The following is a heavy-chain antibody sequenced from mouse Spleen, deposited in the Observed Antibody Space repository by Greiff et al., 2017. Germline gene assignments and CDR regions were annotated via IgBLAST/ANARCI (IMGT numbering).Heavy chain of an antibody. D-gene: IGHD1-1*01. CDR2: IWSDGST. CDR3: ARHNYGSRYAMDY. CDR1: GFSLTSYG. Sequence: QVQLKETGPGLVAPSQSLSITCTVSGFSLTSYGVHWVRQPPGKGLEWLVVIWSDGSTNYNSALKSRLSISKDNSKSQVFLKMNSLQTDDTAMYYCARHNYGSRYAMDYWGQGTSVTVSS. J-gene: IGHJ4*01. V-gene: IGHV2-6-1*01.